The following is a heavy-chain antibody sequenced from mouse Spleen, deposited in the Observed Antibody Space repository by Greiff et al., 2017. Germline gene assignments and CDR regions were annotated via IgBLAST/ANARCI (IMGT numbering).Heavy chain of an antibody. CDR3: ARDGKLGRRYAMDY. V-gene: IGHV1-26*01. J-gene: IGHJ4*01. CDR2: INPNNGGT. Sequence: EVQLQQSGPELVKPGASVKISCKASGYTFTDYYMNWVKQSHGKSLEWIGDINPNNGGTSYNQKFKGKATLTVDKSSSTAYMELRSLTSEDSAVYYCARDGKLGRRYAMDYWGQGTSVTVSS. D-gene: IGHD4-1*01. CDR1: GYTFTDYY.